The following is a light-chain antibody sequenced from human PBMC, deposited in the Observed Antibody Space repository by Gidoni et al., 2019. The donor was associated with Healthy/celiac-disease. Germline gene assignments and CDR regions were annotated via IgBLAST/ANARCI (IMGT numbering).Light chain of an antibody. J-gene: IGKJ3*01. V-gene: IGKV3-20*01. CDR2: GAS. Sequence: EIVLTKSPGTLYLSPGESATLSCRASQSVSSSYLAWYQQKPGQAPRLLIYGASSRATGIPDRFSGIGSGSDFTLTISRLDPEDFAVYFCQQYGSSPLFTFGPGTKVDIK. CDR3: QQYGSSPLFT. CDR1: QSVSSSY.